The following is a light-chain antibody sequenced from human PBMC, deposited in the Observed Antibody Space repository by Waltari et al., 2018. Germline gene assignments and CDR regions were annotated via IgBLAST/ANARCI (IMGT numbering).Light chain of an antibody. CDR1: SGHTTFA. Sequence: QLVVTQSPSASASLGASVKFTCTLSSGHTTFAISCHQQQPQKGPRYLMTVNGDGSHRKGDGIPDRFSGSSSGADRYLTVSSLQSEDEADYYCQTWGSDIVVFGGGTKLTVL. J-gene: IGLJ2*01. CDR2: VNGDGSH. CDR3: QTWGSDIVV. V-gene: IGLV4-69*01.